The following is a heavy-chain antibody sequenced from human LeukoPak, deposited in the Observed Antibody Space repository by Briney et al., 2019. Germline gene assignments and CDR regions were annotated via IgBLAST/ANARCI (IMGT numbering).Heavy chain of an antibody. V-gene: IGHV3-30*03. Sequence: GGSLRLSCAASGFTFSSYGMHWVRQAPGKGLEWVAVISYDGSNKYYTDSVKGRFTISRDNPKNTLYLQMSSLRPEDTAVYYCAGRAGDWFHFDYWGQGTLATVSS. CDR1: GFTFSSYG. CDR3: AGRAGDWFHFDY. CDR2: ISYDGSNK. D-gene: IGHD7-27*01. J-gene: IGHJ4*02.